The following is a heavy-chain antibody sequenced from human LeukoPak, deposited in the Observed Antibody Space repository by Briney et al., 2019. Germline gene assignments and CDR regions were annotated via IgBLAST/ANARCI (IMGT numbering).Heavy chain of an antibody. D-gene: IGHD6-6*01. Sequence: GGSLRLSGAASGFTFDDYAMHWVRQAPGKGLEWFSLISGDGGSTYYADSVKGRFTISRDNSKNSLYLQMNSLRTEDTALYYCAKDISPYSSSSPRFDYWGQGTLVTVSS. CDR2: ISGDGGST. J-gene: IGHJ4*02. CDR3: AKDISPYSSSSPRFDY. V-gene: IGHV3-43*02. CDR1: GFTFDDYA.